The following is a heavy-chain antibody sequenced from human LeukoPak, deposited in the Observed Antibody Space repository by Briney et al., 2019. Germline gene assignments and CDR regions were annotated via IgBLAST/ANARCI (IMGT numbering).Heavy chain of an antibody. CDR2: VFHSGNT. Sequence: PSDTLSLTCNVSGDSLTSHFWSWMRQTSGKGLEGIGCVFHSGNTNYRPSLTSRVNISLDTLHEHFYLRLAPVAAADTAVYFLSGRMATVTDAFDIWGRGTMVSVSS. CDR3: SGRMATVTDAFDI. CDR1: GDSLTSHF. V-gene: IGHV4-59*08. D-gene: IGHD5-24*01. J-gene: IGHJ3*02.